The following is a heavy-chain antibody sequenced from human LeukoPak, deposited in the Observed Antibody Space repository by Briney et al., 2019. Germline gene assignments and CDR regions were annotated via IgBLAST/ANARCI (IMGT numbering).Heavy chain of an antibody. D-gene: IGHD3-3*01. J-gene: IGHJ4*02. Sequence: GGSLRLSCAASGFTFSSYAMSWVRQAPGKGLEWVSAISGSGGSTYYADSVKGRFTISRDNSKNTLYLQMNSLRAEDTAVYYCAKGSIADYDFWSGYYTHYFGYWGQGTLVTVSS. CDR1: GFTFSSYA. CDR3: AKGSIADYDFWSGYYTHYFGY. V-gene: IGHV3-23*01. CDR2: ISGSGGST.